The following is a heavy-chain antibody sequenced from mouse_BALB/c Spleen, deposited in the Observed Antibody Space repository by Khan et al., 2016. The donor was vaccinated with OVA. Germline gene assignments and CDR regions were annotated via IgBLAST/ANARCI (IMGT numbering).Heavy chain of an antibody. Sequence: VQLKESGTVLARPGASVKMSCKASGYTFTRSWMHWVKQRPGQGLEWIGAIYPGNSDTNYNEKFKGKAKLTAVTSTSTAYMELSSLTNEDSAVYYCTRRSGDVAWFAYWGQGTLVTVSA. CDR2: IYPGNSDT. CDR3: TRRSGDVAWFAY. CDR1: GYTFTRSW. D-gene: IGHD3-3*01. J-gene: IGHJ3*01. V-gene: IGHV1-5*01.